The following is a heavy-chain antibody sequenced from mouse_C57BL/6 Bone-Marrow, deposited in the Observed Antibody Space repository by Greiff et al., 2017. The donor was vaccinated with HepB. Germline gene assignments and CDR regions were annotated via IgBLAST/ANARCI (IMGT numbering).Heavy chain of an antibody. D-gene: IGHD4-1*01. CDR1: GFTFSSYG. Sequence: EVKLMESGGDLVKPGGSLKLSCAASGFTFSSYGMSWVRQTPDKRLEWVATISSGGSYTYYPDSVKGRFTISRDNAKNTLYLQMSSLKSEETAMYYCARQGIWGCFAYWGQGTLVTVSA. V-gene: IGHV5-6*01. CDR2: ISSGGSYT. J-gene: IGHJ3*01. CDR3: ARQGIWGCFAY.